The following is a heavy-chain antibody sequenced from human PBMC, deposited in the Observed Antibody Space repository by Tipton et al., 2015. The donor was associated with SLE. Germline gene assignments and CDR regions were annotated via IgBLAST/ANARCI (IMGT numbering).Heavy chain of an antibody. D-gene: IGHD1-1*01. J-gene: IGHJ4*02. CDR1: GFNLSDYG. CDR3: ARDVDGSRLDY. V-gene: IGHV3-30*19. CDR2: ILFDGSKK. Sequence: SLRLSCAASGFNLSDYGMYWVRQGPGKGVEWVTSILFDGSKKRYSDSVKGRLTISRDNSKNVLYLQMSSLRVEDTAVYYCARDVDGSRLDYWGQGTLVSVSS.